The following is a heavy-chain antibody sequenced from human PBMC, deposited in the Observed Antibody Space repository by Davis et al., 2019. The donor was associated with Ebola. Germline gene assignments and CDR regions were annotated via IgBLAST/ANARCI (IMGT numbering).Heavy chain of an antibody. CDR1: GGSFSDYY. J-gene: IGHJ2*01. V-gene: IGHV4-34*01. CDR3: ARVPLVTVFAVSQEDCYFDL. Sequence: PSETLSLTCAVYGGSFSDYYWSWIRQPPGKGLEWIGEMNRRGRAYYNPSLKSRVTISVDTSKNQFSLKLRSVTAADTAVYYCARVPLVTVFAVSQEDCYFDLWGRGTLVTVSS. D-gene: IGHD3-3*01. CDR2: MNRRGRA.